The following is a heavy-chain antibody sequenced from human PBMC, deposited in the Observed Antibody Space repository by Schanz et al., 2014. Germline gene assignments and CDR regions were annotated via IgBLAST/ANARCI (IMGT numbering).Heavy chain of an antibody. CDR3: ASKGLTTDAFDI. V-gene: IGHV4-30-4*07. J-gene: IGHJ3*02. D-gene: IGHD2-8*01. CDR1: GGSISSGGYS. Sequence: QVQLQESGPGLVKPSQTLSLTCAVSGGSISSGGYSWSWIRQPPGKGLEWIGYIFFRGSTYYNPSLKSRVPISIDTSKNQFSRKLRSVTAVDTAVYYCASKGLTTDAFDIWGQGTMVTVSS. CDR2: IFFRGST.